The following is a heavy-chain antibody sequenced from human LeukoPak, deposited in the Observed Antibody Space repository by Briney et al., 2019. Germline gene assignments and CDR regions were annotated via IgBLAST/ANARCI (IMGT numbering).Heavy chain of an antibody. D-gene: IGHD2-21*01. J-gene: IGHJ6*03. CDR1: GFTFSDYY. CDR3: ARDRPQALAYYYYYYYYVDV. CDR2: ISSSGSTI. Sequence: GGSLRLSCAASGFTFSDYYMSWIRQAPGKGLEWVSYISSSGSTIYYADSVKGRFTISRDNAKNSLYLQMNSLRAEDTAVYYCARDRPQALAYYYYYYYYVDVWGKGTTVTVSS. V-gene: IGHV3-11*04.